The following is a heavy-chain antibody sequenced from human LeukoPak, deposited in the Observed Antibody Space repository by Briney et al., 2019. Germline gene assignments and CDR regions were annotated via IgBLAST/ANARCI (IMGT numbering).Heavy chain of an antibody. D-gene: IGHD6-19*01. CDR1: GFTFSSYA. CDR2: ISGSGGST. J-gene: IGHJ6*03. CDR3: ARNGWCLYVDYYYYMDV. V-gene: IGHV3-23*01. Sequence: GGSLRLSCAASGFTFSSYAVSWVRQAPGKGLEWVSAISGSGGSTYYADSVKGRFTISRDNSKNTLYLQMNSLRAEDTAVYYCARNGWCLYVDYYYYMDVWGKGTTVTVSS.